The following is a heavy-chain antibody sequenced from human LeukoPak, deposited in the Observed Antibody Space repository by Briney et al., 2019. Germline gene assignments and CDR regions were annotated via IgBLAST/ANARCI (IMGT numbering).Heavy chain of an antibody. Sequence: GGSLRLSCAASGFTFSNYAMSWVRQAPGKGLEWVSAISGSGGSTYYADSVKGRFTISRDNSKNTLYLQMNSLRAEDTAVYYCAKADAGYYRPLDYWGQGTLVTVSS. D-gene: IGHD3-9*01. CDR2: ISGSGGST. CDR3: AKADAGYYRPLDY. V-gene: IGHV3-23*01. J-gene: IGHJ4*02. CDR1: GFTFSNYA.